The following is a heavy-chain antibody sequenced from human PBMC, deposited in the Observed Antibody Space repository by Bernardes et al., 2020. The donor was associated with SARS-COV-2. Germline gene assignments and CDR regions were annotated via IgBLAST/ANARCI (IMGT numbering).Heavy chain of an antibody. D-gene: IGHD2-8*01. CDR1: GYTFSSYG. Sequence: ASVKVSCKASGYTFSSYGISWVRQAPGQGLEWMGWISAYNCNTNYAHKLQGRVTMTTDTSTSTAYVELKSLTSDDTAVYYCARDFWPHIVLMVYERYYGMDVWGQGTTVTVSS. CDR3: ARDFWPHIVLMVYERYYGMDV. CDR2: ISAYNCNT. J-gene: IGHJ6*02. V-gene: IGHV1-18*01.